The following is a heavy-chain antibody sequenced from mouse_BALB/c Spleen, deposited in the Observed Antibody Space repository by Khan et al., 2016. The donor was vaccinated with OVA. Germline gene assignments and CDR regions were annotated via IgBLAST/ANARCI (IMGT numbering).Heavy chain of an antibody. D-gene: IGHD4-1*01. V-gene: IGHV5-6*02. CDR2: MSSGGDYT. CDR1: GFTFSSYS. Sequence: EVKLVESGGDLVKPGGSLKLSCAASGFTFSSYSMSWVRQIPDKRLEWVATMSSGGDYTYYPDSVKGRFTISRDNAKNTLYLQMSSLKSEDTAMYYCAIHFTGSFAYWGQGTLVTVSA. J-gene: IGHJ3*01. CDR3: AIHFTGSFAY.